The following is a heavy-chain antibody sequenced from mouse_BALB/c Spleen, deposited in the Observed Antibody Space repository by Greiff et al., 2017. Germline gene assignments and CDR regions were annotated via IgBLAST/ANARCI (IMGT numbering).Heavy chain of an antibody. D-gene: IGHD1-1*02. Sequence: VKLQESGAELVRPGASVTLSCKASGYTFTDYEMHWVKQTPVHGLEWIGAIDPETGGTAYNQKFKGKATLTADKSSSTAYMELRSLTYDDSAVYYCTGGRYYFDYWGQGTTLTVSS. CDR1: GYTFTDYE. J-gene: IGHJ2*01. CDR3: TGGRYYFDY. V-gene: IGHV1-15*01. CDR2: IDPETGGT.